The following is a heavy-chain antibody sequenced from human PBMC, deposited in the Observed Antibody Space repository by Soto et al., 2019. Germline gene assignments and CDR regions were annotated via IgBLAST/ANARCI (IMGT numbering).Heavy chain of an antibody. CDR1: GYTFTSYA. CDR3: ARDVAAADY. Sequence: ASVKVSCKASGYTFTSYAMHRLRQAPGQRLEWMGWINAGNGNTKYSQKFQDKVTITTDTSASTAYMELSSLISEVTAVYYCARDVAAADYWGQGTLVSVSS. V-gene: IGHV1-3*01. J-gene: IGHJ4*02. D-gene: IGHD6-13*01. CDR2: INAGNGNT.